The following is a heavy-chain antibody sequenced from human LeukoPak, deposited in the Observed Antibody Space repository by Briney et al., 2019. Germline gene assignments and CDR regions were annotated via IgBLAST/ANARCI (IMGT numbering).Heavy chain of an antibody. CDR2: IYYSGST. Sequence: SETLSLTCTVSGGSISSYYWSWIRQPPGKGLEWIGYIYYSGSTNYNPSLKSRVTISVDTSKNQFSLKLSSVTAADTAVYYCARFSGAFDSSGYYYPAAFDIWGQGTMVTVSS. V-gene: IGHV4-59*12. CDR1: GGSISSYY. CDR3: ARFSGAFDSSGYYYPAAFDI. D-gene: IGHD3-22*01. J-gene: IGHJ3*02.